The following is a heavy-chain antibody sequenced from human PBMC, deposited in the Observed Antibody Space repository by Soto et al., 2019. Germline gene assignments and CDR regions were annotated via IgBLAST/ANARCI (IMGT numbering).Heavy chain of an antibody. V-gene: IGHV4-59*12. D-gene: IGHD6-13*01. CDR3: ARAPFSSSWNFDY. CDR1: SASISNYY. J-gene: IGHJ4*02. Sequence: SETLSLTCTVSSASISNYYWSWIRQPPGKGLEWIGHIYYSGSTSYNPSLKSRVIISVDTSKNQFSLKLSSVTASDAAVYYCARAPFSSSWNFDYWGQGTLVTVSS. CDR2: IYYSGST.